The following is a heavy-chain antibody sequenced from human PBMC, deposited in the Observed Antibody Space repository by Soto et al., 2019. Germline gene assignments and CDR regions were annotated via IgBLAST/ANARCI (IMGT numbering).Heavy chain of an antibody. CDR1: GFPFRFYS. V-gene: IGHV3-48*02. J-gene: IGHJ4*02. D-gene: IGHD1-1*01. CDR2: ITSTSSAI. Sequence: GGSLRLSCAASGFPFRFYSMNWVRQAPGKGLEWISYITSTSSAINYADSVRGRFTISRDNAMRSLFLHMNSLRDEDTAVYYCARDGKGAAYTHGPYYFDYWGQGAQVTVSS. CDR3: ARDGKGAAYTHGPYYFDY.